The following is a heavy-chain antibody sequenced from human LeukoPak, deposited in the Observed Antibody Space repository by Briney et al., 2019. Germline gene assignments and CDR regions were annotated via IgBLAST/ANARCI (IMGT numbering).Heavy chain of an antibody. CDR2: IIPILGIA. D-gene: IGHD3-10*01. J-gene: IGHJ4*01. CDR1: GGTFSSYA. V-gene: IGHV1-69*04. Sequence: ASVKVSCKASGGTFSSYAISWVRQAPGQGLEWMGRIIPILGIANYAQKFQGRVTITADKSTSTAYMELSSLRSEDTAVYYCARGYGSGEQFHFDFWGHGTLVTVSS. CDR3: ARGYGSGEQFHFDF.